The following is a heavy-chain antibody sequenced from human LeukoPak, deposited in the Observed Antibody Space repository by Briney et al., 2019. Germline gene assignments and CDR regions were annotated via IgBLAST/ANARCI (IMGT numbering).Heavy chain of an antibody. J-gene: IGHJ4*02. D-gene: IGHD3-10*01. CDR1: GFTFRTYV. CDR2: ISSSGRTM. Sequence: GGSLRLSCSASGFTFRTYVMHWVRQAPGKGLEWVSYISSSGRTMYYADSVKGRITISRDNAKSSLYLQMNSLRAEDTAVYYCVRGGDSFDYWGQGTLVTV. CDR3: VRGGDSFDY. V-gene: IGHV3-48*03.